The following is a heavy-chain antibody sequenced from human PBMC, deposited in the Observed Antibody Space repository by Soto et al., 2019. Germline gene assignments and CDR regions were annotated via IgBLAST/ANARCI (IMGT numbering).Heavy chain of an antibody. CDR3: AKSGHGSNLNCDY. J-gene: IGHJ4*02. V-gene: IGHV1-18*01. D-gene: IGHD4-4*01. CDR2: ISAYNGNT. CDR1: GYTFTSYG. Sequence: QVQLVQSGAEVQKPGASVKVSCKASGYTFTSYGISCVRQAPGQGLEWMGWISAYNGNTNYAQKLQGRVTMSTDTTTSTAYKEVRRLRSDHTAVYYCAKSGHGSNLNCDYWVQGTLVTVSS.